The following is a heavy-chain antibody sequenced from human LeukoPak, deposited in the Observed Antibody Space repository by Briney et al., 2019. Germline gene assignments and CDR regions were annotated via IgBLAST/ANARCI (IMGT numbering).Heavy chain of an antibody. CDR3: AREGRYFFDY. Sequence: PGGSLRLSCAASGFTFSSYEMSWVRQAPGKGLEWVSYISGSGSTIYYADSVKGRFTISRDNAKNSLYLQMNSLRAVDTAVYYCAREGRYFFDYWGQGTLVTVSS. V-gene: IGHV3-48*03. CDR1: GFTFSSYE. D-gene: IGHD3-9*01. CDR2: ISGSGSTI. J-gene: IGHJ4*02.